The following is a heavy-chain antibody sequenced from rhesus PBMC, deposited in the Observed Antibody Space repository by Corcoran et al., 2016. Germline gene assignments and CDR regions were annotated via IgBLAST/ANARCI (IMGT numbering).Heavy chain of an antibody. J-gene: IGHJ4*01. D-gene: IGHD6-31*01. V-gene: IGHV3-110*01. CDR1: GFHFSDHY. Sequence: EVQLMESGGGLVQTGGSLRLSCVASGFHFSDHYMSGACQATGKGLEWVSSISGRSSTTLYPDSGKGRFTISRDNAKNTVYLQMNSLRAEDTAVYYCARRIYSSGWYFDYWGQGVLVTVSS. CDR3: ARRIYSSGWYFDY. CDR2: ISGRSSTT.